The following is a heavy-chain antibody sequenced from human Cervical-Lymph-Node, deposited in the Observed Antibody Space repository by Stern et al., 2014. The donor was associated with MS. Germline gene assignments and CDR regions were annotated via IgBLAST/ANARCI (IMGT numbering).Heavy chain of an antibody. V-gene: IGHV4-59*01. Sequence: QVQLVQYGPGLVKPSETLSLTCTVSGGSISSYYWSWIRQPPGKGLEWIAYMYYSGNTNYNPSLKSRVTISVDTSKNQFSLKLSSVTAADTAVYYCARVRNPYYGMDVWGQGTTVTVSS. J-gene: IGHJ6*02. CDR1: GGSISSYY. CDR2: MYYSGNT. CDR3: ARVRNPYYGMDV.